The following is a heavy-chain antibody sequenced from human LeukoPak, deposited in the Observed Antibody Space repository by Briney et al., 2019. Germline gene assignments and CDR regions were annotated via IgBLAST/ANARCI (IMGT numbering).Heavy chain of an antibody. J-gene: IGHJ4*02. Sequence: GGSLRLSCAASGFTFSNYWMSWVRQAPGKGLEWVANIKQDRSEKYYVDSVKGRFTISRDNAKNSLYLQMNSLRAEDTAVYYCARVQEYYDSSGYFWDYWGQGTLVTVSS. CDR2: IKQDRSEK. V-gene: IGHV3-7*01. CDR3: ARVQEYYDSSGYFWDY. CDR1: GFTFSNYW. D-gene: IGHD3-22*01.